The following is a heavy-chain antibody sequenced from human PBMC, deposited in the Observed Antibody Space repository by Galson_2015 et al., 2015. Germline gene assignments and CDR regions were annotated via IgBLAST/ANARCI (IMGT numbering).Heavy chain of an antibody. CDR3: ARDSYSSGYKPRDNWFDP. CDR2: ISYDGSNK. D-gene: IGHD6-19*01. J-gene: IGHJ5*02. CDR1: GFTFSSYA. V-gene: IGHV3-30-3*01. Sequence: SLRLSCAASGFTFSSYAMHWVRQAPGKGLEWVAVISYDGSNKYYADSVKGRFTISRDNSKNTLYLQMNSLRAEDTAVYYCARDSYSSGYKPRDNWFDPWGQGTLVTVSS.